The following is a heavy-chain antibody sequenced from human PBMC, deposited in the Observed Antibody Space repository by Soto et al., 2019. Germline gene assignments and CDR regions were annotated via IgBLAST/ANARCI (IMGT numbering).Heavy chain of an antibody. CDR1: GFTCSDHY. CDR3: VRATYYSDSSGYTRCVDY. Sequence: WGSLLLSCAASGFTCSDHYIDWVRQAPGQGLEWVGRSRDKAQGYTTQSAASVKGRFTTSRYDSKNSVYLQMNSLKTEDTAVYYCVRATYYSDSSGYTRCVDYWGRGTLVTVSS. J-gene: IGHJ4*02. D-gene: IGHD3-22*01. CDR2: SRDKAQGYTT. V-gene: IGHV3-72*01.